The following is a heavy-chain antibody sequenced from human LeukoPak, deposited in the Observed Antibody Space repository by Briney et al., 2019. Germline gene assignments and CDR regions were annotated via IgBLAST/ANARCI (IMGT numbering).Heavy chain of an antibody. CDR3: ASFRRGSGESSKYDTIDYMDV. CDR2: IYYSGST. Sequence: PSETLSLTCIVSGGTISSSSYYWGWIRQPPGKGLEWIGHIYYSGSTYYNPSLKSRVTISVDTSKNHFSLNLRSVTAADTAVYSGASFRRGSGESSKYDTIDYMDVWGNGTPVTISS. CDR1: GGTISSSSYY. V-gene: IGHV4-39*01. D-gene: IGHD1-1*01. J-gene: IGHJ6*03.